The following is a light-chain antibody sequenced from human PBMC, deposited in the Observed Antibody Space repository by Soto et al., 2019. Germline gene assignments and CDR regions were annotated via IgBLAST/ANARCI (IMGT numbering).Light chain of an antibody. CDR3: QQRRSWPLT. Sequence: EIVLTQSPVTLSLSPGERATLSCRASQNVDSYLTWYQQKPGQAPRLLIFDVYKRATGIPARFSGSGSGTDFTLTISSLDPDDFAIYYCQQRRSWPLTFGGGTRVEIK. J-gene: IGKJ4*01. V-gene: IGKV3-11*01. CDR1: QNVDSY. CDR2: DVY.